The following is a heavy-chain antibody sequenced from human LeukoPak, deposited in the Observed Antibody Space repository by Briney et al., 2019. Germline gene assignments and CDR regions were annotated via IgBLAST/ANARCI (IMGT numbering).Heavy chain of an antibody. J-gene: IGHJ5*02. CDR1: GYTLTELS. CDR3: ATNMGYGSGSYRHWFDP. V-gene: IGHV1-24*01. CDR2: FDPEDGET. D-gene: IGHD3-10*01. Sequence: ASVKVSCKVSGYTLTELSMHWVRQAPGKGLEWMGGFDPEDGETIYAQKFQGRVTMTEDTSTDTAYMELSSLRSEDTAVYYCATNMGYGSGSYRHWFDPWGQGTLVTVSS.